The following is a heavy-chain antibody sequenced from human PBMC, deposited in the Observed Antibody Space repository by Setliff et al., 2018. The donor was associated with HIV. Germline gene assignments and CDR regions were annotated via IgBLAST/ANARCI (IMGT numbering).Heavy chain of an antibody. CDR1: GGSISSYY. Sequence: LSLTCTVSGGSISSYYWSWIRQPPGKGLEWIGYIYTSGSTNYNPFLKSRVTISVDTSKNQFSLKLSSVTAADTAVYYCARVRYNWNDYYYYMDVWGKGTTVTVSS. J-gene: IGHJ6*03. CDR3: ARVRYNWNDYYYYMDV. CDR2: IYTSGST. D-gene: IGHD1-1*01. V-gene: IGHV4-4*08.